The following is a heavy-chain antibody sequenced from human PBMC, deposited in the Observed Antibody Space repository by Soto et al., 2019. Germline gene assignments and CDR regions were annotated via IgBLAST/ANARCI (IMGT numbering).Heavy chain of an antibody. CDR1: GYSFTCYW. D-gene: IGHD1-7*01. CDR3: ASRTGTNKRYYYYGMDV. Sequence: GASLKISCKGSGYSFTCYWISWVRQMPGEGLEWMGRIDPSDSYTNYSPSFQGHVTISADKSISTAYLQWSSLKASDTAMYYCASRTGTNKRYYYYGMDVWGQGTTVTVSS. J-gene: IGHJ6*02. V-gene: IGHV5-10-1*01. CDR2: IDPSDSYT.